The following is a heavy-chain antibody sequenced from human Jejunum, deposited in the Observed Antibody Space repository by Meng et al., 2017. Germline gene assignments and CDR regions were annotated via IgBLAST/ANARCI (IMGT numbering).Heavy chain of an antibody. CDR2: ISGSDVNT. Sequence: EVQLLESGGGLVQPGGSLRLSCAASGFTFSSYAMSWVRQAPGKGLEWVSTISGSDVNTYYTDSVKGRFTISRDNSKNTLFLQMNSLRAEDTALYYCARQLIYWGQGTLVTVSS. CDR1: GFTFSSYA. CDR3: ARQLIY. V-gene: IGHV3-23*01. D-gene: IGHD4-11*01. J-gene: IGHJ4*02.